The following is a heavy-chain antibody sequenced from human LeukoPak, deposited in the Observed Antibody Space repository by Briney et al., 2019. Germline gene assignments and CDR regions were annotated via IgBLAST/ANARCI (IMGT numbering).Heavy chain of an antibody. V-gene: IGHV1-18*01. CDR3: ASSEFGTIFGVALDAFDI. J-gene: IGHJ3*02. Sequence: GASVKVSCKASGYTFTSYGISWVRQAPGQGLEWMGWISAYNGNTNYAQKLQGRVTMTTDTSTSTAYMELRSLRSDDTAVYYCASSEFGTIFGVALDAFDIWGQGTMVTVSS. CDR1: GYTFTSYG. CDR2: ISAYNGNT. D-gene: IGHD3-3*01.